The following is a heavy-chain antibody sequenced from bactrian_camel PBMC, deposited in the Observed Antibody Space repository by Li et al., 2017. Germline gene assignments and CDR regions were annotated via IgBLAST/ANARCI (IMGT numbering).Heavy chain of an antibody. CDR1: DYNINRAC. J-gene: IGHJ4*01. V-gene: IGHV3S9*01. CDR2: LDFDGRT. D-gene: IGHD6*01. CDR3: AEGRGSRGEHCYSLNY. Sequence: HVQLVESGGGSAQAGGSLRLSCEVSDYNINRACMAWVRQRAGFAREGVAILDFDGRTSYATSVKGRFTISRDSAKNTVYLQMNNLQAEDTATYYCAEGRGSRGEHCYSLNYWGQGTQVTVSS.